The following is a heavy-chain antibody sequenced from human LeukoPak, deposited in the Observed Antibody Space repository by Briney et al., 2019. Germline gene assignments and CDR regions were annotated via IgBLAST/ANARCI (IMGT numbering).Heavy chain of an antibody. V-gene: IGHV3-23*01. J-gene: IGHJ6*03. CDR3: AKDGDYSSSWYGGPYYYYYYMDV. D-gene: IGHD6-13*01. CDR1: GFTFSSYA. CDR2: ISGSGGST. Sequence: GGSLRLSCAASGFTFSSYAMSWVRQAPGKGLEWVSAISGSGGSTYYADSVKGRFTISRDNSKNTLYLQMNSLRAEDTAVYYCAKDGDYSSSWYGGPYYYYYYMDVWGKGTTVTVSS.